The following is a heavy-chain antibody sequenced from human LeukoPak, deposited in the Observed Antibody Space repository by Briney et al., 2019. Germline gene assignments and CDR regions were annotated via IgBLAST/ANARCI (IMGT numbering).Heavy chain of an antibody. CDR3: ASHLLMVYAMAQDAFDI. J-gene: IGHJ3*02. Sequence: SETLSLTCTVSDGSISSSSYYWGWIRQPPGKGLEWIGSIYYSGSTYYNPSLKSRVTISVDTSKNQFSLRLSSVTAADTAVYYCASHLLMVYAMAQDAFDIWGQGTMVTVSS. CDR1: DGSISSSSYY. D-gene: IGHD2-8*01. V-gene: IGHV4-39*01. CDR2: IYYSGST.